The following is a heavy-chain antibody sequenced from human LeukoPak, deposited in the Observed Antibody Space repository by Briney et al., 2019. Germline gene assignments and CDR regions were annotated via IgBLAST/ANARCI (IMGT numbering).Heavy chain of an antibody. D-gene: IGHD4-17*01. V-gene: IGHV3-30-3*01. J-gene: IGHJ6*02. CDR3: AREYGDYTQPYYYGMDV. CDR1: GFTFSSYA. Sequence: AGGSLRLSCAASGFTFSSYAMHWVRQAPGKGLEWVAVISYDGSNKYYADSVKGRFTISRDNSKNTLYLQMNSLRAEDTAVYYCAREYGDYTQPYYYGMDVWGQGTTVTVSS. CDR2: ISYDGSNK.